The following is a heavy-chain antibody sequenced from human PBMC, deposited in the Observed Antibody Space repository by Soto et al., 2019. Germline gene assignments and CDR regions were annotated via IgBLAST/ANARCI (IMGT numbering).Heavy chain of an antibody. CDR3: ARLDCSGGNCYPDGFDI. CDR2: IYSGGTT. D-gene: IGHD2-15*01. Sequence: EVQLVESGGDLVQPGGSLRLSCAASGFIVSSNYMSWVRQASGKGLEWVSVIYSGGTTYDADSVKGRFNISRDNSKNTLYLQMNSLRAEDTAVYYCARLDCSGGNCYPDGFDIWGQGTMVTVSS. J-gene: IGHJ3*02. CDR1: GFIVSSNY. V-gene: IGHV3-66*01.